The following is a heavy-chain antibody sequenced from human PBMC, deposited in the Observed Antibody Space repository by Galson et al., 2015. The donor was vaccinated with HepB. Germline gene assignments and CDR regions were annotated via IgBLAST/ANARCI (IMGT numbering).Heavy chain of an antibody. Sequence: SLRLSCAASGFMFGSYWMTWVRQAPGKGLEWVANIKEDGSAKYYVDSLKGRFTISRDNAKNSLYLQMNSLRVEDTAVFYCAKDLFIRVVGTSLLDHWGQGTLVTVSS. V-gene: IGHV3-7*01. CDR3: AKDLFIRVVGTSLLDH. J-gene: IGHJ4*02. D-gene: IGHD1-26*01. CDR2: IKEDGSAK. CDR1: GFMFGSYW.